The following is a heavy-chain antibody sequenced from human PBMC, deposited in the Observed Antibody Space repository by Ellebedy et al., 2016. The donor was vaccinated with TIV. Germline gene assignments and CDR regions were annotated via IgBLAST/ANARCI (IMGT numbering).Heavy chain of an antibody. CDR3: ARERGPGDIVVVGGAFDI. CDR2: ITADGSTM. D-gene: IGHD2-15*01. Sequence: GESLKISCAASGFIFSDFYMAWIRQAPGKGLDCVSFITADGSTMWYADSVRGRFTISRDNAKNSLYLQMNSLRAEDTALYYCARERGPGDIVVVGGAFDIWGQGTMVTVSS. CDR1: GFIFSDFY. J-gene: IGHJ3*02. V-gene: IGHV3-11*01.